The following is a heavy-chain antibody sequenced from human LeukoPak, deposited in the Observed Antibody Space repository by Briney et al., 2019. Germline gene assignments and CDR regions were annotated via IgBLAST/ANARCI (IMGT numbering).Heavy chain of an antibody. CDR2: INPNSGGT. V-gene: IGHV1-2*02. D-gene: IGHD2-2*01. CDR3: ARGESIVVVPAAIFY. CDR1: GHTFTGHY. J-gene: IGHJ4*02. Sequence: ASVKVSCKASGHTFTGHYMHWVRQAPGQGLEWMGWINPNSGGTNYAQKFQGRVTMTRDTSISTAYMELSRLRSDDTAVYYCARGESIVVVPAAIFYWGQGTLVTVSS.